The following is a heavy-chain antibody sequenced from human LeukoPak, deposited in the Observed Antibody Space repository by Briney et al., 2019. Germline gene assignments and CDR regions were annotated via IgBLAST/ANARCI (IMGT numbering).Heavy chain of an antibody. V-gene: IGHV3-53*01. CDR1: GFTVSSNY. Sequence: GASLRLSCAASGFTVSSNYMSWVRQAPGKGLEWVSVIYSGGSTYYADSVKGRFTISRDNSKNTLYLQMNSLRAEDTAVYYCARVVCSGGSCYSGHGDYFDYWGQGTLVTVSS. CDR2: IYSGGST. CDR3: ARVVCSGGSCYSGHGDYFDY. J-gene: IGHJ4*02. D-gene: IGHD2-15*01.